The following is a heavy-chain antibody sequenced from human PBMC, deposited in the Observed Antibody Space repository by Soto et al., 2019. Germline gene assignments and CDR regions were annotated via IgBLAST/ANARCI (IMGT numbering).Heavy chain of an antibody. CDR3: ARLSAVAGTWFDP. J-gene: IGHJ5*02. D-gene: IGHD6-19*01. Sequence: QVQLVQSGAEVKKPGASVKVSCKAAGYTFTSHGITWVRQAPGQGLEWMGWISAYNGNTNYAQKLQGRVTMTTDTYTNKAYLELRSMRSADTAMYYCARLSAVAGTWFDPWGQGTLVNVSS. V-gene: IGHV1-18*04. CDR1: GYTFTSHG. CDR2: ISAYNGNT.